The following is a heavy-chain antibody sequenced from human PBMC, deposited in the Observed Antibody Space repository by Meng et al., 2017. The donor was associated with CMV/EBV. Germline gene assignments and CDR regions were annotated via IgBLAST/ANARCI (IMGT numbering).Heavy chain of an antibody. CDR1: GYTFTSYD. D-gene: IGHD2-2*01. CDR2: MNPNSGNT. CDR3: ARGRYCSSTSCSDFQH. V-gene: IGHV1-8*03. J-gene: IGHJ1*01. Sequence: ASVKVSCKASGYTFTSYDINWVRQATGQGLEWMGWMNPNSGNTGYAQKFQGRVTITRNTSISTAYMELSSLRSEDTAVYYCARGRYCSSTSCSDFQHWGQGTLVTVSS.